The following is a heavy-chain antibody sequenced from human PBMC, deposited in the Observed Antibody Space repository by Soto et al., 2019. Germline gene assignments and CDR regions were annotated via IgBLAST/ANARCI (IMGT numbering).Heavy chain of an antibody. J-gene: IGHJ4*02. Sequence: QVQLVQSGAEVKKPGASVKVSCKASGYSCSINTVTWVRQAPGQGLEWMGWISAYNGNTNYAQKVQGRVTMTTDTSTSTAYMELRSLRSDDTAVYYCARHFRSSFDYWGQGTLVTVSS. V-gene: IGHV1-18*01. CDR1: GYSCSINT. CDR2: ISAYNGNT. CDR3: ARHFRSSFDY. D-gene: IGHD3-3*02.